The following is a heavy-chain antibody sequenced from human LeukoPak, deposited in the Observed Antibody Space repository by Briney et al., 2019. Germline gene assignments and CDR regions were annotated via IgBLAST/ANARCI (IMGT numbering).Heavy chain of an antibody. CDR2: IYYSGST. CDR3: ARALNGSGSYYLDY. CDR1: GGSISSSSYY. Sequence: SETLSLTCTVSGGSISSSSYYWGWIRQPPGKGLEWIGYIYYSGSTNYSPSLKSRVTISVDPSKNQFSLKLTSVTAADTAVYYCARALNGSGSYYLDYWGQGTLVTVSS. V-gene: IGHV4-61*05. D-gene: IGHD3-10*01. J-gene: IGHJ4*02.